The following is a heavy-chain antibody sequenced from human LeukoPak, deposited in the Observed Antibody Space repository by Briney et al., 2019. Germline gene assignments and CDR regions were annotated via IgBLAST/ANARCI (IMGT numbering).Heavy chain of an antibody. Sequence: PGRSLRLSCVASGFTFSSYAMHWVRQAPGKGLEWVAVISYDGSNKYYADSVKGRFTISRDNSKNTLYLQMNSLRAEDTAVYYCAREKEHYYDSSGYYPDYWGQGTLVTVSS. D-gene: IGHD3-22*01. CDR1: GFTFSSYA. CDR3: AREKEHYYDSSGYYPDY. CDR2: ISYDGSNK. V-gene: IGHV3-30-3*01. J-gene: IGHJ4*02.